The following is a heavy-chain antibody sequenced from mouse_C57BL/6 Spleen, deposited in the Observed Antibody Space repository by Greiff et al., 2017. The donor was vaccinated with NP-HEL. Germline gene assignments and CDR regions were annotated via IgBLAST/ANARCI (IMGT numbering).Heavy chain of an antibody. D-gene: IGHD2-3*01. V-gene: IGHV3-6*01. CDR1: GYSITSGYY. J-gene: IGHJ4*01. CDR2: ISYDGSN. Sequence: EVKVEESGPGLVKPSQSLSLTCSVTGYSITSGYYWNWIRQFPGNKLEWMGYISYDGSNNYNPSLKNRISITRDTSKNQFFLKLNSVTTEDTATYYCARVAVYDGYYDYAMDYWGQGTSVTVSS. CDR3: ARVAVYDGYYDYAMDY.